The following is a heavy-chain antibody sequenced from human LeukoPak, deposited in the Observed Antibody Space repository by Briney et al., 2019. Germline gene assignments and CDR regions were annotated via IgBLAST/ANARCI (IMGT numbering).Heavy chain of an antibody. CDR3: AKDNGQAYYYGSGNYY. CDR2: ISGSGGST. CDR1: GFTFSSYG. J-gene: IGHJ4*02. D-gene: IGHD3-10*01. Sequence: GGSLRLSCAASGFTFSSYGMSWVRQAPGKGLEWVSAISGSGGSTYYADSVKGRFTISRDNSKNTLYLQMNSLRAEGTAVYYCAKDNGQAYYYGSGNYYWRQGTLVTVSS. V-gene: IGHV3-23*01.